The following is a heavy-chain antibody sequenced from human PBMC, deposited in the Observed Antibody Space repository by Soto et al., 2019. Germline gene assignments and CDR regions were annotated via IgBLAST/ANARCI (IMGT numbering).Heavy chain of an antibody. J-gene: IGHJ6*02. Sequence: SETLSLTCSVSGGSISSNYWSWIRQPPGKGLERIGYLDHRGTTNYNPSLKRRITISEETSKNQYTMSMKSVSAADTSVYYCARDRREGGYGSYYKYGTDGWGQGTMVT. V-gene: IGHV4-59*01. D-gene: IGHD5-12*01. CDR3: ARDRREGGYGSYYKYGTDG. CDR1: GGSISSNY. CDR2: LDHRGTT.